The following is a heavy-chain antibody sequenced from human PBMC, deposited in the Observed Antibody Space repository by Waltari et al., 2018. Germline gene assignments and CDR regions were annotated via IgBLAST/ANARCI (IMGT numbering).Heavy chain of an antibody. V-gene: IGHV4-38-2*01. CDR2: IYHSGST. Sequence: QVQLQESGPGLVKPSETLSLTCAVSGYSISSGSYWGWIRQPPGKGLEWIGSIYHSGSTYYNPSLKSRVTISVDTSKNQFSLKLSSVTAADTAVYYCARAPFIPPYYFDYWGQGTLVTVSS. D-gene: IGHD2-21*01. CDR3: ARAPFIPPYYFDY. J-gene: IGHJ4*02. CDR1: GYSISSGSY.